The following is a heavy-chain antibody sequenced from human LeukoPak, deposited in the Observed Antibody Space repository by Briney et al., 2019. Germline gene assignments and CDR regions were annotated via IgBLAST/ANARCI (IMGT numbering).Heavy chain of an antibody. Sequence: ASVKVSCKASGYTFTSYGISWVRQAPGQGLEWMGWIGAYNGNTNYAQKLQGRVTMTTDTSTSTAYMELRSLRSDDTAVYYCARDPDFYGGNNAFDIWGQGTMVTVSS. CDR2: IGAYNGNT. V-gene: IGHV1-18*01. CDR3: ARDPDFYGGNNAFDI. J-gene: IGHJ3*02. D-gene: IGHD3-10*01. CDR1: GYTFTSYG.